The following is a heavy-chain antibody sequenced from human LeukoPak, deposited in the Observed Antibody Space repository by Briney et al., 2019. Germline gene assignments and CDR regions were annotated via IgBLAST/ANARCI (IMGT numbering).Heavy chain of an antibody. D-gene: IGHD1-26*01. V-gene: IGHV3-23*01. CDR3: AKMDSGSYYYYYYMDV. J-gene: IGHJ6*03. CDR2: ISGSGGST. Sequence: GGSLRLSCAASGFTFSSYAMSWVRQAPGKGLEWVSAISGSGGSTYYADSVKGRFTISRDNSKNTLYLQMNSLRAEDTAVYYCAKMDSGSYYYYYYMDVWGKGTTVTISS. CDR1: GFTFSSYA.